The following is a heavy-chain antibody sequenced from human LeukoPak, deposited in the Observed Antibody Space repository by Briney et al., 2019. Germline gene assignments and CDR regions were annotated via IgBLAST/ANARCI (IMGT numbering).Heavy chain of an antibody. D-gene: IGHD3-10*01. J-gene: IGHJ4*02. CDR3: ARGIRAQKYYFDY. CDR1: GGSISSSSYS. Sequence: SETLSLTCTVSGGSISSSSYSWGWIRQPPGKGLEWIGEINHSGSTNYNPSLKSRVTISVDTSKNQFSLKLSSVTAADTAVYYCARGIRAQKYYFDYWGQGTLVTVSS. CDR2: INHSGST. V-gene: IGHV4-39*07.